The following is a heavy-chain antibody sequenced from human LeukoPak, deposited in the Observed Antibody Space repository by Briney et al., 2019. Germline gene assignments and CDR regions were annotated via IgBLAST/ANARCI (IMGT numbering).Heavy chain of an antibody. D-gene: IGHD3-22*01. CDR3: ATGSGYYYGH. CDR1: GYTFTGYY. J-gene: IGHJ4*02. CDR2: AYHDGYYGNSQ. V-gene: IGHV3-33*01. Sequence: SCKASGYTFTGYYMHWVRQAPGKGLEWVAVAYHDGYYGNSQYYADSVKGRFTISRDNSEKTLYLQMSSLRAEDTAVYYCATGSGYYYGHWGQGTLVSVSS.